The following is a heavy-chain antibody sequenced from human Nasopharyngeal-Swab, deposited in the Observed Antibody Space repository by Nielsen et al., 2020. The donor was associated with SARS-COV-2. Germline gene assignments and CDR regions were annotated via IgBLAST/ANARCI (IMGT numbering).Heavy chain of an antibody. J-gene: IGHJ4*02. CDR2: ISGIGDRT. Sequence: GGSLRLSCTASGFTFTTYAMSWVRQAPGKGLEWVSAISGIGDRTYYADSVKGRFTISRDNSKNTLYLQMNSLRAEDTAVYYCAKDGPYYYDSSGYYRGVASFDYWGQGTLVTVSS. CDR3: AKDGPYYYDSSGYYRGVASFDY. V-gene: IGHV3-23*01. CDR1: GFTFTTYA. D-gene: IGHD3-22*01.